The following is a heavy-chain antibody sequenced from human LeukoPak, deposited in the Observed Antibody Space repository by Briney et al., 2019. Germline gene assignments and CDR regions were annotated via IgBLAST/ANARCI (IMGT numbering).Heavy chain of an antibody. V-gene: IGHV3-15*01. J-gene: IGHJ4*02. CDR3: TTDWTGTTPDY. CDR2: IKSKTDGGST. D-gene: IGHD1-7*01. CDR1: GFTFSNAW. Sequence: GGSLRLSCGASGFTFSNAWMSWVRQAPGKGLELVGRIKSKTDGGSTDYAAPVKGSFTISRDDSKNTLYLQMNSLKTEDTAVYYCTTDWTGTTPDYWGQGTLATVSS.